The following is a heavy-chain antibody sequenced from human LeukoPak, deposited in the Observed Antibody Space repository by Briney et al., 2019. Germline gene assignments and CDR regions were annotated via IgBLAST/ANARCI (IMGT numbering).Heavy chain of an antibody. V-gene: IGHV4-61*01. CDR2: IYYSGHT. Sequence: SETLSLTCTVSGGSVSSGSYYWSWIRQPPGKGLEWIGYIYYSGHTNYNPSLKSRVTISVDPSKSQFSLKLSSVTAADTAVYYCATDQRAYSGSYRAPWFDPWGQGTLVTVSS. D-gene: IGHD1-26*01. J-gene: IGHJ5*02. CDR1: GGSVSSGSYY. CDR3: ATDQRAYSGSYRAPWFDP.